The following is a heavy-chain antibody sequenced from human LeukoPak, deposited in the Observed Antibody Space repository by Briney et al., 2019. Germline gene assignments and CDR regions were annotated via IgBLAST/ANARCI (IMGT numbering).Heavy chain of an antibody. CDR1: GYIFTDYY. V-gene: IGHV1-2*02. CDR2: INPHSDGT. CDR3: ARAANSTSGYTYYFDY. Sequence: ASVKVSCKASGYIFTDYYLHWVRQAPGQGLEWMGWINPHSDGTKYAQKFQGRVTMTRDTSISTAYMELSRLRSDDTAVYYCARAANSTSGYTYYFDYWGQGTLVTVSS. D-gene: IGHD6-13*01. J-gene: IGHJ4*02.